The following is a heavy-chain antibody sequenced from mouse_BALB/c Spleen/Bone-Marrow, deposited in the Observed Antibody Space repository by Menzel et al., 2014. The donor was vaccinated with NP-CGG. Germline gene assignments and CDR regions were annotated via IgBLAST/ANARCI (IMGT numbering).Heavy chain of an antibody. CDR3: TRYYCAYDAWFAY. CDR2: IYPGNSDT. V-gene: IGHV1-5*01. CDR1: GYSFTSYW. D-gene: IGHD1-2*01. J-gene: IGHJ3*01. Sequence: VQLQQSGTVLARPGASVKMSCKASGYSFTSYWMHWVKQRPGQGLEWIGAIYPGNSDTSYNQKFKGKAKLTAVTSASTAYMDLSSLTNGDSAVYYCTRYYCAYDAWFAYWGQGTLVTVSA.